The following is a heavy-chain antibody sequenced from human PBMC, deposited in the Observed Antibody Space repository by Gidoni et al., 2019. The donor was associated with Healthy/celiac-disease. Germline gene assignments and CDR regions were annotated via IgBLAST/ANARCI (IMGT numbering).Heavy chain of an antibody. Sequence: QVQLQESGPGLVKPSGTLSLICDVSGGSISSSNWWSWVRPPPGKGLEWIGEIYQSGSTNYNPSLKSRVTISVDKSKNQFSLKLSSVTAADTAVYYCARVLSDFGVPKALWFDPWGQGTLVTVSS. J-gene: IGHJ5*02. CDR1: GGSISSSNW. CDR2: IYQSGST. CDR3: ARVLSDFGVPKALWFDP. V-gene: IGHV4-4*02. D-gene: IGHD3-3*01.